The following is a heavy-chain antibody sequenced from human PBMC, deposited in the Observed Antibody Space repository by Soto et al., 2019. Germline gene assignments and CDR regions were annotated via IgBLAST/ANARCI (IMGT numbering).Heavy chain of an antibody. V-gene: IGHV3-11*06. CDR1: GFTISDDY. CDR2: ISSSSSYT. D-gene: IGHD6-19*01. J-gene: IGHJ4*02. Sequence: PGESLRLTCAASGFTISDDYMSCMRQAPGRGVEWGSYISSSSSYTNYAASVKGRFTISRDNAKNPLYLKMNSLRAEDTAVYYCARGRRDGSGWPVDYWGQGTLVTVSS. CDR3: ARGRRDGSGWPVDY.